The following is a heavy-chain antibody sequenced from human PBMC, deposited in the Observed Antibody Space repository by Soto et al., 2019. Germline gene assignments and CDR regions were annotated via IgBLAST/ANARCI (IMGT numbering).Heavy chain of an antibody. CDR1: GFTVSSNY. D-gene: IGHD1-7*01. J-gene: IGHJ4*02. Sequence: PGGSLRLSCAASGFTVSSNYMSWVRQAPGKGLEWVSLIYSGGSTYYADSVKGRFTISRDSSKSTVYLQMNSLRAEDTAVYYCARGNWNYVVDYWGQGTLVTVSS. CDR3: ARGNWNYVVDY. CDR2: IYSGGST. V-gene: IGHV3-66*01.